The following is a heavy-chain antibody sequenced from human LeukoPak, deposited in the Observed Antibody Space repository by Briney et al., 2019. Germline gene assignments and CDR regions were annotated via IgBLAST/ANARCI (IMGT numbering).Heavy chain of an antibody. J-gene: IGHJ4*02. CDR3: ARDQRREGGSWFRVDY. CDR2: INPNSGGT. Sequence: ASVKVSCKASGYTFTSYGISWVRQAPGQGLEWMGWINPNSGGTNYAQKFQGRVTMTRDTSISTAYMELSRLRSDDTAVYYCARDQRREGGSWFRVDYWGQGTLVTVSS. V-gene: IGHV1-2*02. CDR1: GYTFTSYG. D-gene: IGHD1-26*01.